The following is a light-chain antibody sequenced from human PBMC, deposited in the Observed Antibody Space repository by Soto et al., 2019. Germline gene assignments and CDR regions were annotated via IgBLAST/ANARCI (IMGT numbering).Light chain of an antibody. CDR3: QQRSNWPPWP. Sequence: EIVLTQSPATLSLSPGERATLSCRASQSIRTYLAWYQQKPGQAPRLLLYDASTRATGIPARFSGSGSGTVFTLTINNLEPEDFAVYYCQQRSNWPPWPFGQGTKVEIK. CDR2: DAS. J-gene: IGKJ1*01. V-gene: IGKV3-11*01. CDR1: QSIRTY.